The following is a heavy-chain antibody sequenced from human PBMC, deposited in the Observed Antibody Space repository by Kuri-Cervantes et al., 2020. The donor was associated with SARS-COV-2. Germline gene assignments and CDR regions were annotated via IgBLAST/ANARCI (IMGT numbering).Heavy chain of an antibody. CDR1: HFTFLDYA. V-gene: IGHV3-30-3*01. Sequence: GGSLRLSCAASHFTFLDYAIHWVRQAPGKGLEWVVVVSYNGTNKYYAESVKGRFTISRDNYKNTVYLQMNSLRAEDTAVYYCTRESYSRNVGFDYWGQGTLVTVSS. D-gene: IGHD1-26*01. CDR2: VSYNGTNK. CDR3: TRESYSRNVGFDY. J-gene: IGHJ4*02.